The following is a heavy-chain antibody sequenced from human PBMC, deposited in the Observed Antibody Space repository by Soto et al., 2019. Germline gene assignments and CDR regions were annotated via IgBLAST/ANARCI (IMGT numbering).Heavy chain of an antibody. CDR3: ASYDFWSGYYFFDY. D-gene: IGHD3-3*01. V-gene: IGHV4-34*01. CDR1: HGSFSGYY. J-gene: IGHJ4*02. Sequence: PSETLSLTCSVYHGSFSGYYLSLIPKTPGKGLEWIGEINHSGSTNYNPSLKSRVTISVDTSKNQFSLKLSSVTAADTAVYYCASYDFWSGYYFFDYWGQGTLVTVSS. CDR2: INHSGST.